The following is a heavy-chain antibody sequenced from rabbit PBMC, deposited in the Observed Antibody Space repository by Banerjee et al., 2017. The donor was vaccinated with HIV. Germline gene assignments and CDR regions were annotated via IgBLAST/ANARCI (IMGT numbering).Heavy chain of an antibody. D-gene: IGHD4-1*01. Sequence: QEQLEESGGDLVKPEGSLTLSCTASGFTFSSYYMCWVRQAPGKGLEWIGCIYTGSSGTTSYASWAKGRFTISKTSSTTVTLQMTSLTAADTATYFCARDLAGVTGWNFGLWGQGTLVTVS. CDR3: ARDLAGVTGWNFGL. CDR2: IYTGSSGTT. V-gene: IGHV1S45*01. CDR1: GFTFSSYY. J-gene: IGHJ4*01.